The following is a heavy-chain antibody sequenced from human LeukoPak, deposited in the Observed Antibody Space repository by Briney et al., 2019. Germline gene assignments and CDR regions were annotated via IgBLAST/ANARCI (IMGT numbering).Heavy chain of an antibody. J-gene: IGHJ4*02. D-gene: IGHD2-2*01. V-gene: IGHV4-59*01. CDR1: GGPISNYY. CDR3: ARYQLLSPYYFDY. CDR2: IYYSGST. Sequence: SETLSLTCTVSGGPISNYYWSWIRQPPGKGLEWIGYIYYSGSTNYNPSLKSRVTISVVTSKNQFSLKLSSVTAADTAVYYCARYQLLSPYYFDYWGQGTLVTVSS.